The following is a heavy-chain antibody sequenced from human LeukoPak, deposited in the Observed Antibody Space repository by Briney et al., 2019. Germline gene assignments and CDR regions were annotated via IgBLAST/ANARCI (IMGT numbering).Heavy chain of an antibody. CDR1: GFTFSSYS. Sequence: GSLRLSCAASGFTFSSYSMNWVRQAPGKGLEWVSSISSSSSYIYYADSVKGRFTISRDNAKNSLYLQMNSLRAEDTAVYYCARDSVGRGYDYPYYFDYWGQGTLVTVSS. V-gene: IGHV3-21*01. CDR3: ARDSVGRGYDYPYYFDY. D-gene: IGHD5-12*01. CDR2: ISSSSSYI. J-gene: IGHJ4*02.